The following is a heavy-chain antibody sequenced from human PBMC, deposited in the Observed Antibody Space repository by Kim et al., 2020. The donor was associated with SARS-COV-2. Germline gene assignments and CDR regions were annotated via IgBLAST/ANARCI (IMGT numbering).Heavy chain of an antibody. J-gene: IGHJ4*02. Sequence: GGSLRLSCAASGFTFRIYSITWVRQAPGKGLEWVSIISGDSGSTFYANSVEGRFTISRDYSKSTVYLQMNSLRVDDTAVYYCAKEDDDGSFEYWGRGTLVTVSS. CDR1: GFTFRIYS. D-gene: IGHD3-10*01. CDR3: AKEDDDGSFEY. CDR2: ISGDSGST. V-gene: IGHV3-23*01.